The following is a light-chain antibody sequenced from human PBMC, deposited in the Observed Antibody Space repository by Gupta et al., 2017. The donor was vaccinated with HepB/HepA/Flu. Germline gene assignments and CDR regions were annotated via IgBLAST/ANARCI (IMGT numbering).Light chain of an antibody. Sequence: QSALPHPRSASGSPGQSATISCTGTSSDVGGYNYVSWYQQHPGKAPKLMIYDVSKRPSGVPDRFSGSKSGNTASLTISGLQAEDEADYYCCSYAGSYDVVFGGGTKLTVL. CDR2: DVS. CDR3: CSYAGSYDVV. CDR1: SSDVGGYNY. V-gene: IGLV2-11*01. J-gene: IGLJ2*01.